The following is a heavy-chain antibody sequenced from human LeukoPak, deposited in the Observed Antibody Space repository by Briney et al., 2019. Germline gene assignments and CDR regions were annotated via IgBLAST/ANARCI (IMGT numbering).Heavy chain of an antibody. D-gene: IGHD3-22*01. CDR1: GGSISSSSYY. CDR2: IYYSGST. J-gene: IGHJ4*02. V-gene: IGHV4-39*07. Sequence: SETLSLTCTVSGGSISSSSYYWGWIRQPPGKGLEWIGSIYYSGSTYYNPSLKSRVTISVDTSKNQFSLKLSSVTAADTAVYYCARGGGDSSGYFDTDYWGQGTLVTVSS. CDR3: ARGGGDSSGYFDTDY.